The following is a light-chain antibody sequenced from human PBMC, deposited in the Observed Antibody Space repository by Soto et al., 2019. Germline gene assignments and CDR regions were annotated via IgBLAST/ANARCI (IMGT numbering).Light chain of an antibody. CDR1: SSDVGGYNF. Sequence: QSALTQPASVFGSPGQSITFSCTGTSSDVGGYNFVFWYQQHPGKAPKLMIYEVSSRPSGVSNRFSGSKSGNTASLTISGLQPEDEADYYCSSHTTSSTVVFGTGTKLTVL. J-gene: IGLJ1*01. CDR2: EVS. CDR3: SSHTTSSTVV. V-gene: IGLV2-14*03.